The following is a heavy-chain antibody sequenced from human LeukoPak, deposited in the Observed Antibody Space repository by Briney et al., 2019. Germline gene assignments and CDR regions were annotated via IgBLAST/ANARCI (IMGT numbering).Heavy chain of an antibody. CDR3: AKGSGYDTDFDY. D-gene: IGHD3-9*01. Sequence: GGSLRLSCAASGFTFSTYVMSWVRQAPGKGLEWVSGISGSGDNTYYADSVKGRFTISRDNSENTLYLQMNSLRAEDTAVYYCAKGSGYDTDFDYWGQGTLVTVSS. J-gene: IGHJ4*02. CDR1: GFTFSTYV. V-gene: IGHV3-23*01. CDR2: ISGSGDNT.